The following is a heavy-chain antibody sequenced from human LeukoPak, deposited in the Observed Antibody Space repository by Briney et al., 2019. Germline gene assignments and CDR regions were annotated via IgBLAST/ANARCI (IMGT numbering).Heavy chain of an antibody. D-gene: IGHD6-13*01. CDR1: GFTFSSYA. CDR3: ARAGYSSSWYVGAFDY. CDR2: ISYDGSNK. Sequence: GSLRLSCAASGFTFSSYAMHWVRQAPGKGLEWVAVISYDGSNKYYADSVKGRFTISRDNSKNTLYLQMNSLRAEDTAVYYCARAGYSSSWYVGAFDYWGQGTLVTVSS. J-gene: IGHJ4*02. V-gene: IGHV3-30-3*01.